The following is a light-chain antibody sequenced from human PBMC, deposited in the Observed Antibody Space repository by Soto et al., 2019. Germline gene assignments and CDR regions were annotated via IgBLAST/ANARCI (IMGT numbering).Light chain of an antibody. Sequence: IVLAKSSSTLSLAPGERAAPPWQASQSVSSSYLAWYQQKPGQAPRLLIYGASNRATGIPHRFSGSGSGTDFTLTISRLEPEDFAVYYCQQYDNSPLTFGGGTNVDI. CDR3: QQYDNSPLT. J-gene: IGKJ4*01. V-gene: IGKV3-20*01. CDR1: QSVSSSY. CDR2: GAS.